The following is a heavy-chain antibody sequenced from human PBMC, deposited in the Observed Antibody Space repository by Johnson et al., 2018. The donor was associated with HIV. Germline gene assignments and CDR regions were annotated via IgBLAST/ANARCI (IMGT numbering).Heavy chain of an antibody. J-gene: IGHJ3*02. CDR1: GFTFSDYY. Sequence: QVQLVESGGGLVQPGGSLRLSCAASGFTFSDYYMSWIRQTPGKGLEWVSYISSSGTTVYSADSVKGRLSISRDNAKHSLYLQMNSLRAEDTAVYYCARDRGYWDAFDIWGQGTMVTVSS. D-gene: IGHD3-22*01. CDR3: ARDRGYWDAFDI. CDR2: ISSSGTTV. V-gene: IGHV3-11*04.